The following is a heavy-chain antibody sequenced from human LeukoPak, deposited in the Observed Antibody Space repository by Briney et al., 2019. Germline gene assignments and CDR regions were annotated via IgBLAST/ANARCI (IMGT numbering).Heavy chain of an antibody. CDR3: AREVVSIPSYFES. CDR1: GFTFSSYA. J-gene: IGHJ4*02. CDR2: FYRGETT. D-gene: IGHD2-15*01. Sequence: GGSLRLSCAASGFTFSSYATSWVRQAPGKGLEWVSFFYRGETTYYAESVRGRFTISRDISKNTLYLLMNSLIPEDTAVYYCAREVVSIPSYFESWGQGTRVTVSS. V-gene: IGHV3-23*03.